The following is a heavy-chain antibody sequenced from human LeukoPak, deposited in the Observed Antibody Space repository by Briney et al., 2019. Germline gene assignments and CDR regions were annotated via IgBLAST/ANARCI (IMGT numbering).Heavy chain of an antibody. D-gene: IGHD4-17*01. CDR3: ASGVRTTVTPLDAFDI. Sequence: ASVKVSCKASGYTFTSNYMHWVRQAPGQGLEWMGIINPSGGSTSYAQKFQGRVTMTRDMSTSTVYMELSSLRSEDTAVYYCASGVRTTVTPLDAFDIWGQGTMVTVSS. CDR2: INPSGGST. CDR1: GYTFTSNY. V-gene: IGHV1-46*01. J-gene: IGHJ3*02.